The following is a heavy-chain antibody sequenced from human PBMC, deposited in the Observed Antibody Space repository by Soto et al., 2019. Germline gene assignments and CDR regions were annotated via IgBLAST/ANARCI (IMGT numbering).Heavy chain of an antibody. Sequence: RASVKVSCKASGGTFSSYAISWVRQAPGQGLEWMGGIIPIFGTANYAQKFQGRVTITADESTSTAYMELSSLRSEDTAVYYCARGPHQLLSNYFDYWGQGTLVTVSS. CDR1: GGTFSSYA. J-gene: IGHJ4*02. CDR2: IIPIFGTA. CDR3: ARGPHQLLSNYFDY. D-gene: IGHD2-2*01. V-gene: IGHV1-69*13.